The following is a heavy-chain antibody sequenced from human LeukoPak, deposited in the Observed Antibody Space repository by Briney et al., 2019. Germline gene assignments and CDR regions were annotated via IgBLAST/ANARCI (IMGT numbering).Heavy chain of an antibody. D-gene: IGHD1-14*01. V-gene: IGHV3-21*01. J-gene: IGHJ6*03. CDR2: ISSSSSYI. CDR1: GFTFSSYS. CDR3: AKGGVETDYYMDV. Sequence: GGSLRLSCAASGFTFSSYSMNWVRQAPGKGLEWVSSISSSSSYIYYADSVKGRFTISRDSAKNSLYLQMNSLRAEDTAVYYCAKGGVETDYYMDVWGKGTTVTVSS.